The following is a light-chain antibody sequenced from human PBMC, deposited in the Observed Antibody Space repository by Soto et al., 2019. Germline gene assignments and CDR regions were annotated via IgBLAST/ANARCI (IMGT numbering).Light chain of an antibody. CDR3: QQRSNWPLP. CDR1: QSVSSY. Sequence: EIVLTQSPATLSLSPGERATLSCRASQSVSSYLAWYQQKPGQAPRLLIYDASNRATGIPARFSGSGSGTDFTLTISSLEPEDFAVYYGQQRSNWPLPFGGGTKVEIK. V-gene: IGKV3-11*01. CDR2: DAS. J-gene: IGKJ4*01.